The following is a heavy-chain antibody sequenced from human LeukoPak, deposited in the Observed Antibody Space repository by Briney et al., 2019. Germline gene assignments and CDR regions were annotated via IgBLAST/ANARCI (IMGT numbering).Heavy chain of an antibody. J-gene: IGHJ5*02. CDR2: IIPILGIA. Sequence: SVKVSCKASGGTFSSYAISWVRRAPGQGLEWMGRIIPILGIANYAQKFQGRVTITADKSTSTAYMELSSLRSEDTAVYYCARDLGNIVVVVAAMVWFDPWGQGTLVTVSS. CDR3: ARDLGNIVVVVAAMVWFDP. D-gene: IGHD2-15*01. V-gene: IGHV1-69*04. CDR1: GGTFSSYA.